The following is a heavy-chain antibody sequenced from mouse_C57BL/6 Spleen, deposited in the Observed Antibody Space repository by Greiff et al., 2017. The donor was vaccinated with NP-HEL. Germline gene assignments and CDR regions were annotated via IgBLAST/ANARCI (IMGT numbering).Heavy chain of an antibody. CDR2: IDPSDSYT. CDR3: ASYDGYYWFAY. J-gene: IGHJ3*01. Sequence: QVQLQQSGAELVKPGASVKLSCKASGYTFTSYWMQWVKQRPGQGLEWIGEIDPSDSYTNYNQKFKGKATLTVDTSSSTAYMQLSSLTSEDSAVYYCASYDGYYWFAYWGQGTLVTVSA. CDR1: GYTFTSYW. D-gene: IGHD2-3*01. V-gene: IGHV1-50*01.